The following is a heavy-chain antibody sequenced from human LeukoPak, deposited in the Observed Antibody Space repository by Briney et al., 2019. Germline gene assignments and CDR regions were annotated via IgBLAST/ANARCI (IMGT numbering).Heavy chain of an antibody. J-gene: IGHJ3*02. CDR3: ARSIPYSTNWGFKGDDAFDI. V-gene: IGHV2-26*01. CDR2: IFSNDEK. Sequence: SGPTLVNPTETLMLTCTVSGFSLSNARMGVSWIRQPPGKALEWLAHIFSNDEKSYSTSLKSRLTISKDTSKSQVVLTMTNMDPLDTATYYCARSIPYSTNWGFKGDDAFDIWGQGTMVTVSS. D-gene: IGHD7-27*01. CDR1: GFSLSNARMG.